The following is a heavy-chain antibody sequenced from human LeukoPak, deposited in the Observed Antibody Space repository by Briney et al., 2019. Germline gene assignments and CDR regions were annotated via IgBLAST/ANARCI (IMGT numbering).Heavy chain of an antibody. V-gene: IGHV3-23*01. Sequence: GGSLRLSCAASGFTFSSFGMSWLRQAPGKGLEWVSAIGGSGGSTNHADSVKGRFTISRDNSKNMLYLQMNSLRAEDTAVYFCSKGSSLFFDYWGQGTLVTVSS. CDR3: SKGSSLFFDY. J-gene: IGHJ4*02. CDR1: GFTFSSFG. D-gene: IGHD2-2*01. CDR2: IGGSGGST.